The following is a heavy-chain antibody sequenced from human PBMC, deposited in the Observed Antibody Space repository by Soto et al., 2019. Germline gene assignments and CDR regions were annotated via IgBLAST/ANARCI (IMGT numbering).Heavy chain of an antibody. V-gene: IGHV1-18*01. CDR3: ARDNFEPTIASEIDY. J-gene: IGHJ4*02. Sequence: ASVTVSCTAPGYTFTSYGISWVRQAPGQGLEWMGWISAYNGNTNYAQKPQGRVTMTTDTSTSTAYMELRSLRSDDTAVYYCARDNFEPTIASEIDYWGQGTLVTVSS. D-gene: IGHD3-9*01. CDR2: ISAYNGNT. CDR1: GYTFTSYG.